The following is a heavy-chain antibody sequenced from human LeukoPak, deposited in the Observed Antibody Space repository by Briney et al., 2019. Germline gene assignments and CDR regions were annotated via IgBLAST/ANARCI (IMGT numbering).Heavy chain of an antibody. V-gene: IGHV3-48*03. Sequence: GGSLRLSCAASGFTFSSYEINWVRQAPGKGLELVSYSSSSGSSIYYADSVQGRFTISRDNAKNSLYLQMNSLRAEDTAVYYCASTTYYYGSGSYLGYWGQGTLVTVYS. CDR3: ASTTYYYGSGSYLGY. J-gene: IGHJ4*02. CDR2: SSSSGSSI. CDR1: GFTFSSYE. D-gene: IGHD3-10*01.